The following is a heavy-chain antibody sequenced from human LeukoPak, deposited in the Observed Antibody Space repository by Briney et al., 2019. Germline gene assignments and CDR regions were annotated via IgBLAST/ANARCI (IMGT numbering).Heavy chain of an antibody. V-gene: IGHV1-69*13. CDR1: GGTFSSYA. J-gene: IGHJ4*02. CDR2: IIPIFGTA. D-gene: IGHD3-22*01. Sequence: ASVKVSCKASGGTFSSYAISWVRQAPGQGLEWMGGIIPIFGTANYAQKFQGRVTITADESTSTAYMELSSLRSEDTAVYYCATPDSSAPYYFEYWGQGTLVTVSS. CDR3: ATPDSSAPYYFEY.